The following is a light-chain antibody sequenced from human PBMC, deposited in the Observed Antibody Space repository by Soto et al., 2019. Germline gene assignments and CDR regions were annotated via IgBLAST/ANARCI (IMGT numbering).Light chain of an antibody. V-gene: IGKV3-11*01. CDR1: QSVSNNY. CDR2: GAS. Sequence: EILLTQSPGTLSLSPGERATLSCRASQSVSNNYLAWYQQKPGQAPRLLIYGASNRATGIPARCSGSGSGTDFTLTISSLEPEDFEVYYCRQRSNWPRTFGQGTKVDIK. CDR3: RQRSNWPRT. J-gene: IGKJ1*01.